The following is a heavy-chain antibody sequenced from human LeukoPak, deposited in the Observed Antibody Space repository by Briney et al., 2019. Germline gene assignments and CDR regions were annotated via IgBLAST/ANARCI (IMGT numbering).Heavy chain of an antibody. CDR1: GFTFSDYY. Sequence: GSLRLSCAASGFTFSDYYMSWIRQAPGKGLEWIGSIYYSGSTYYNPSLKSRVTISVDTSENQFSLKLSSVTAADTAVYYCARDGITMVRGSSWFDPWGQGTLVTVSS. V-gene: IGHV4-38-2*02. CDR3: ARDGITMVRGSSWFDP. J-gene: IGHJ5*02. CDR2: IYYSGST. D-gene: IGHD3-10*01.